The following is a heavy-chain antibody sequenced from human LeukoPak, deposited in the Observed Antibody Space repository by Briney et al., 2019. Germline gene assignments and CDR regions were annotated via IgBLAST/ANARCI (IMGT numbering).Heavy chain of an antibody. J-gene: IGHJ4*02. V-gene: IGHV3-21*01. CDR2: ISSSSSYI. CDR3: ARDASSTNFDY. CDR1: GFTFSSYS. D-gene: IGHD2-2*01. Sequence: GSLRLSCAASGFTFSSYSMNWVRQAPGKGLEWVSSISSSSSYIYYADSVKGRFTISRDNAKNSLYLQMNSLRAEDTAVYYCARDASSTNFDYWGQGTLVTVPS.